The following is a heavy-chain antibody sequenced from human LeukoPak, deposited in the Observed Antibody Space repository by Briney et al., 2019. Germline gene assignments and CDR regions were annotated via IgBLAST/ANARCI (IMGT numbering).Heavy chain of an antibody. Sequence: GGSLRLSCAASGFTFSSYAMHWVRQAPGKGLEWVAVISYDGSNKYYADSVKGRFTISRDNSKNTLYLQMNSLRAEDTAVYYCARIKTYYYDSSGPDYWGQGTLVTVSS. CDR1: GFTFSSYA. CDR2: ISYDGSNK. V-gene: IGHV3-30-3*01. CDR3: ARIKTYYYDSSGPDY. D-gene: IGHD3-22*01. J-gene: IGHJ4*02.